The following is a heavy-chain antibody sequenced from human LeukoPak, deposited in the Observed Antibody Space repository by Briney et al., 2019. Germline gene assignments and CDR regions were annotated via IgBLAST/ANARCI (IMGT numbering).Heavy chain of an antibody. Sequence: GRSLRLSCAASGFTFSSYAMHWVRQAPGKGLEWVAVILYDGSNKYYADSVKGRFTISRDNSKNTLYLQMNSLRAEDTAVYYCARETYCSSTSCYLDYYYGMDVWGKGTTVTVSS. V-gene: IGHV3-30*04. J-gene: IGHJ6*04. D-gene: IGHD2-2*01. CDR1: GFTFSSYA. CDR2: ILYDGSNK. CDR3: ARETYCSSTSCYLDYYYGMDV.